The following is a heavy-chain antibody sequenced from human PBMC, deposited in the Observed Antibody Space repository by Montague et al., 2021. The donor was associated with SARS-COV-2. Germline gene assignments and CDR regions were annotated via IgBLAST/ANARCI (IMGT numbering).Heavy chain of an antibody. CDR3: GRDILSATSNPFDC. CDR1: GGSISSYHHY. V-gene: IGHV4-39*07. Sequence: SETLSLTCTVSGGSISSYHHYWGWLRQPPGKGLEWIGAMYYSGSTWLNPSLKSSVTISIDKSKNQLSLNLRSVTAADTAVYFCGRDILSATSNPFDCWGPGTLVTVSS. CDR2: MYYSGST. J-gene: IGHJ4*02. D-gene: IGHD2-15*01.